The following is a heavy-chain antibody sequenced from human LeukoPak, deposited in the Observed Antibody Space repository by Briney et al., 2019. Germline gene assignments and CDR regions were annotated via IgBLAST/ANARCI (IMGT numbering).Heavy chain of an antibody. D-gene: IGHD6-13*01. CDR3: AKRLSSIAAAATSYYYYGMDV. V-gene: IGHV3-30*18. CDR2: ISYDGSNK. CDR1: GFTFSSYG. J-gene: IGHJ6*02. Sequence: GGSLRLSCAASGFTFSSYGMHWVRQAPGKGLEWVAFISYDGSNKYYADSVKGRFTISRDNSKNTLYLQMNSLRAEDTAVYYCAKRLSSIAAAATSYYYYGMDVWGQGTTVTVSS.